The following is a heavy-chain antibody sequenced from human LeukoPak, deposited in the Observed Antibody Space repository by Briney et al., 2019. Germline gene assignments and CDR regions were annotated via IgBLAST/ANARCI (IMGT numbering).Heavy chain of an antibody. Sequence: PGGSLRLSCAASGFTFRSYNFQWVRQAPGKGLEWVSYISTSSNRIDYADSVKGRFTMSRDNAKNLLYLQMNSLRDEDTAMYYCARVSAPGTSGWYFGYWGQGTLVTVSS. CDR3: ARVSAPGTSGWYFGY. J-gene: IGHJ4*02. CDR2: ISTSSNRI. V-gene: IGHV3-48*02. CDR1: GFTFRSYN. D-gene: IGHD6-19*01.